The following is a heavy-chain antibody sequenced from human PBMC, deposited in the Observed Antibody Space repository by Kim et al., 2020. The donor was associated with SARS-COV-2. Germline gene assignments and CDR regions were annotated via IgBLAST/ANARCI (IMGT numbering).Heavy chain of an antibody. CDR3: ARFCD. V-gene: IGHV3-15*01. D-gene: IGHD3-3*01. J-gene: IGHJ1*01. CDR1: GFTFSNSS. Sequence: GGSLRLSCAASGFTFSNSSMSWVRQAPGKGLEWVGRIKYKTGDGSTDYAAHVKVRFTISRYDSKNSLYLQMNSLKTEDTSGYYCARFCDWGRGTVVTDSS. CDR2: IKYKTGDGST.